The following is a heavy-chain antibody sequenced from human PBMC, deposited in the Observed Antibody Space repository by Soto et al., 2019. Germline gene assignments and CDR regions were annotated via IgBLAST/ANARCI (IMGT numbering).Heavy chain of an antibody. CDR2: MNPNSGNT. CDR3: ARGHISSTNNWLDP. D-gene: IGHD6-6*01. Sequence: QVQLVQSGAEVKKPGASVKVSCKVSGYTFTSYHINWVRQATGQGLEWMGWMNPNSGNTGYAQTLQGRVTMTWDTSISTAYMELSSLRFEDTAMYYCARGHISSTNNWLDPWGQGTLVTVSS. V-gene: IGHV1-8*01. CDR1: GYTFTSYH. J-gene: IGHJ5*02.